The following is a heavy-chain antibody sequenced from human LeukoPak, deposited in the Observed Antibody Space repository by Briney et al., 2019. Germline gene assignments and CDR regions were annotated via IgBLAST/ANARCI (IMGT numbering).Heavy chain of an antibody. CDR3: ARDLEYQLSDY. J-gene: IGHJ4*02. D-gene: IGHD2-2*01. V-gene: IGHV3-23*01. CDR2: ISGSGGST. CDR1: GFTFSSYA. Sequence: PGGSLRLSCAASGFTFSSYAVSWVRQAPGKGLEWVSAISGSGGSTYYAGSVKGRFTISRDNAKNSLYLQMNSLRAEDTAVYYCARDLEYQLSDYWGQGTLVTVSS.